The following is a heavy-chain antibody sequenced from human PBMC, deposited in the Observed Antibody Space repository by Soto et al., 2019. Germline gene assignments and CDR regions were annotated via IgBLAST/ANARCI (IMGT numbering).Heavy chain of an antibody. J-gene: IGHJ5*02. V-gene: IGHV4-34*01. Sequence: QVQLQQWGAGLLKPSETLSLTCAVYGGSFSGYYWSWIRQPPGKGLEWIGEINHSGSTNYNPSLKSRVTISVDSSKNQFSLKLISVTAANTAVYYCARKVACRHRSSTHNWFVPWGQGTLVTVSS. CDR1: GGSFSGYY. CDR3: ARKVACRHRSSTHNWFVP. D-gene: IGHD6-6*01. CDR2: INHSGST.